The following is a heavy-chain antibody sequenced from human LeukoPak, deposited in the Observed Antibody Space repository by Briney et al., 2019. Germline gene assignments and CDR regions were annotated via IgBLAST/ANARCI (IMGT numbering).Heavy chain of an antibody. D-gene: IGHD3-16*01. Sequence: SETLSLTCIVSGGSISNYYWSWFRQPPGKGLEWIGYIYQSGATSYNPSLRSRVTISIDMSKNQISLKLGSVTAADTAVYYCARDWAGLIDYWGQGTLVTVSS. J-gene: IGHJ4*02. CDR3: ARDWAGLIDY. CDR2: IYQSGAT. V-gene: IGHV4-59*12. CDR1: GGSISNYY.